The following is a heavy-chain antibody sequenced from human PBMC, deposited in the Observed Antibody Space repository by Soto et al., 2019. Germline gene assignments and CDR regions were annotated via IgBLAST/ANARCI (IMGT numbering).Heavy chain of an antibody. Sequence: QVQLVESGGGVVQPGRSLRLSCAASGFTFSSNAMHWVRQAPGKGLEWVAVISYDGSNKYYADSVKGRFTISRDNSKNTLYLQMNSLRAEDTAVYYCARGGSYPVYWGQGTLVTVSS. CDR3: ARGGSYPVY. V-gene: IGHV3-30-3*01. CDR1: GFTFSSNA. CDR2: ISYDGSNK. J-gene: IGHJ4*02. D-gene: IGHD1-26*01.